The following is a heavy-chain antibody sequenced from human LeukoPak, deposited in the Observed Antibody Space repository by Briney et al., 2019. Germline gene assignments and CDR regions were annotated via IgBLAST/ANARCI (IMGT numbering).Heavy chain of an antibody. J-gene: IGHJ4*02. D-gene: IGHD4-23*01. Sequence: GGSLRLSCAASGFTFSDYHMSWIRQASGKGLEWVSYISSSGGTISYADSVKGRFTISRDNSKNMLYLQMNSLRAEDTAVYYCARDARDGYGGNPFDYWGQGTLVTVSS. V-gene: IGHV3-11*01. CDR3: ARDARDGYGGNPFDY. CDR2: ISSSGGTI. CDR1: GFTFSDYH.